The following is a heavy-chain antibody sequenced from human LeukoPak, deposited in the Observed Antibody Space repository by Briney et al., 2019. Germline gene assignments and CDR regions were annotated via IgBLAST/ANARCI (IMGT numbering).Heavy chain of an antibody. CDR2: IYPGDSDT. CDR3: ARLITDYYYYMDV. V-gene: IGHV5-51*01. D-gene: IGHD3-16*01. Sequence: GESLKISCQGSGYTFTRYRIGWVRQMPGKGLEWMGIIYPGDSDTTYSPSFQGQVTISADMSISTAYLQWSSLKASDTAMYYCARLITDYYYYMDVWGKGTTVTASS. CDR1: GYTFTRYR. J-gene: IGHJ6*03.